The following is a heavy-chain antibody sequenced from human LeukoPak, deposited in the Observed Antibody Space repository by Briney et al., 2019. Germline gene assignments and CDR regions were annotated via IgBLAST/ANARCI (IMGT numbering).Heavy chain of an antibody. J-gene: IGHJ1*01. CDR1: GFTFNSCW. CDR2: INPDGRDT. CDR3: ATWGDTTAEYFQR. V-gene: IGHV3-7*01. Sequence: GGSLRLSCVVSGFTFNSCWMNWIRQAPGKGLEWVAHINPDGRDTYYVDSVKGRFTISRDNAQNSMYLQMNSLRVEDTAVYYCATWGDTTAEYFQRWGQGTLVTVSS. D-gene: IGHD2-21*02.